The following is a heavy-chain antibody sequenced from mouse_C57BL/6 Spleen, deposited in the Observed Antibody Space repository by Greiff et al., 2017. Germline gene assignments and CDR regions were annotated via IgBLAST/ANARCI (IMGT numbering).Heavy chain of an antibody. CDR3: AREGIYYGSSLDY. CDR2: IYPSDSET. V-gene: IGHV1-61*01. CDR1: GYTFTSYW. J-gene: IGHJ2*01. Sequence: QVHVKQPGAELVRPGSSVKLSCKASGYTFTSYWMDWVKQRPGQGLEWIGNIYPSDSETHYNQKFKDKATLTVDKSSSTAYMQLSSLTSEDSAVYYCAREGIYYGSSLDYWGQGTTLTVSS. D-gene: IGHD1-1*01.